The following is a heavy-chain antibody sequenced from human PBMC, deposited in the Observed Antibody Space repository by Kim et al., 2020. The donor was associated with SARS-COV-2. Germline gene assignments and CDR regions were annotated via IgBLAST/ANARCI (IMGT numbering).Heavy chain of an antibody. CDR3: ARGYPAP. D-gene: IGHD5-18*01. J-gene: IGHJ5*02. Sequence: GRTISYADSVKGRFTISRDNAKNSLYLQMNSLRAEDTAVYYCARGYPAPWGQGTLVTVSS. V-gene: IGHV3-11*01. CDR2: GRTI.